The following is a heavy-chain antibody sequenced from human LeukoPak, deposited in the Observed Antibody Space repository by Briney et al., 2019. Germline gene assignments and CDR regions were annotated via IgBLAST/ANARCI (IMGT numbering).Heavy chain of an antibody. D-gene: IGHD3-3*01. V-gene: IGHV1-2*02. CDR1: GYTFTGYY. CDR2: INPNSGGT. J-gene: IGHJ4*02. CDR3: ARDLTIFGGVNDPLIRGH. Sequence: ASVKVSCKASGYTFTGYYMHWVRQAPGQGLEWMGWINPNSGGTNYAQNFQGRVTMTRDTSISTAYMELSRLRSDDTAVYYCARDLTIFGGVNDPLIRGHWGQGTLVTVSS.